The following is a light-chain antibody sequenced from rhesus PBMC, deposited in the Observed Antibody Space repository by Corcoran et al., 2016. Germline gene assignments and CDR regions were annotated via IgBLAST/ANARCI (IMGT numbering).Light chain of an antibody. J-gene: IGKJ1*01. CDR3: QHYYSTPPT. V-gene: IGKV1-25*01. Sequence: DIQMTQSPSSLSASVGDRVTITCRASQGITNDLAWYQQKPGETPKLLIYEASSLQSGIPSRFSGSGSWTDFTLTISSLQPEDFATYYCQHYYSTPPTFGQGTKVEIK. CDR2: EAS. CDR1: QGITND.